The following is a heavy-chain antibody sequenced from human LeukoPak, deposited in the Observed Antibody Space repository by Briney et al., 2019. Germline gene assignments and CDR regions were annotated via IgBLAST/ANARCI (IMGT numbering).Heavy chain of an antibody. CDR2: IYYSGST. Sequence: SETLSLTCTVSGGSISSYYWSWIRQPPGKGLEWIGYIYYSGSTNCNPSLKSRVTISVDTSKNQFSLNLSSVTAADTAVYYCARVIQDCSGGSCYSIDYWGQGTLVTVSS. CDR1: GGSISSYY. CDR3: ARVIQDCSGGSCYSIDY. V-gene: IGHV4-59*01. D-gene: IGHD2-15*01. J-gene: IGHJ4*02.